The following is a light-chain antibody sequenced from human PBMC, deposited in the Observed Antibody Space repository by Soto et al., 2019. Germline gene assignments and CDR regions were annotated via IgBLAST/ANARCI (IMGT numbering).Light chain of an antibody. CDR1: ASTIGRNY. J-gene: IGLJ1*01. CDR2: RNS. V-gene: IGLV1-47*01. CDR3: AAWDDSLNFPYV. Sequence: QCALTQSPSGSGIPGQRVTISCSGSASTIGRNYVYWYQQLPGAAPKLLIYRNSQRPSGVPDRFSGSKSGTSASLAISGLRSEDEADYYCAAWDDSLNFPYVFGTGTKVTVL.